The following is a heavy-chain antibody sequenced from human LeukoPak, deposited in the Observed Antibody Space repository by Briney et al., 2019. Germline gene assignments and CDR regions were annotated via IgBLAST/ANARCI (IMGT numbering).Heavy chain of an antibody. V-gene: IGHV4-59*12. CDR3: ARDIPGIAAAGGYAFDI. CDR2: IYYSGST. D-gene: IGHD6-13*01. J-gene: IGHJ3*02. CDR1: GGSFSGYY. Sequence: SETLSLICAVYGGSFSGYYWSWIRQPPGKGLEWIGYIYYSGSTNYNPSLKSRVTISVDTSKNQFSLKLSSVTAADTAVYYCARDIPGIAAAGGYAFDIWGQGTMVTVSS.